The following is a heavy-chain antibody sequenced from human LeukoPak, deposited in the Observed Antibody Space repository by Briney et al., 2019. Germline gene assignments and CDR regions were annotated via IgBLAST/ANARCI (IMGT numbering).Heavy chain of an antibody. V-gene: IGHV3-23*01. CDR1: GFRFSAYA. CDR3: AKWAGDRDSGTYHGPLDH. CDR2: ISDSGVYT. J-gene: IGHJ4*02. Sequence: PGGSLRLSCAVSGFRFSAYALTWVRQAPGGGLEWVSPISDSGVYTYYADSVKGRFIVSRDFSKNTLYLRLSSLRADDTAIYYCAKWAGDRDSGTYHGPLDHWGQGTLVTVSS. D-gene: IGHD6-25*01.